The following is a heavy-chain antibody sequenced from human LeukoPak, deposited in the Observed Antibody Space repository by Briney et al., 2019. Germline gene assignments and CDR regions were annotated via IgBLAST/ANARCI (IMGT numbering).Heavy chain of an antibody. V-gene: IGHV1-69*13. J-gene: IGHJ4*02. CDR3: ARGGEGYCSSTSCSFDY. CDR2: IIPIFGTA. CDR1: GGTFSSYA. Sequence: SVKVSCKASGGTFSSYAISWVRQAPGQGLEWMGGIIPIFGTANYAQKFQGRVTITADESTSTAYMELGSLRSEDTAVYYCARGGEGYCSSTSCSFDYWGQGTLVTVSS. D-gene: IGHD2-2*01.